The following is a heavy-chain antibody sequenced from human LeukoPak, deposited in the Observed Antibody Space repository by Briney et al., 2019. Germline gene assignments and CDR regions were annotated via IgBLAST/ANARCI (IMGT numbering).Heavy chain of an antibody. CDR1: GGSISSSSYY. CDR2: IYYSGST. Sequence: PSETLSLTCTVSGGSISSSSYYWGWIRQPPGKGLEWIGSIYYSGSTYYNPSLKSQITITVDTSKIQISLKLNSVTAADTAVYSCARLRDYYYNYMDVWGKGTTVTISS. J-gene: IGHJ6*03. V-gene: IGHV4-39*01. CDR3: ARLRDYYYNYMDV.